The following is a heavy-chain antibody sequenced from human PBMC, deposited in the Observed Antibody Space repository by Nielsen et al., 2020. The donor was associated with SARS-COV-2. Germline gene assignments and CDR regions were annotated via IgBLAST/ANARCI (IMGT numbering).Heavy chain of an antibody. J-gene: IGHJ4*02. CDR2: INAGNGNT. CDR1: GYTFTSYA. D-gene: IGHD1-26*01. Sequence: ASVKVSCKASGYTFTSYAMHWVRQAPAQRLEWMGWINAGNGNTKYSQKFQGRVTMTRDTSTSTVYMELSSLRSEDTAVYYCARGGVPPYRVGAQDYWGQGTLVTVSS. V-gene: IGHV1-3*01. CDR3: ARGGVPPYRVGAQDY.